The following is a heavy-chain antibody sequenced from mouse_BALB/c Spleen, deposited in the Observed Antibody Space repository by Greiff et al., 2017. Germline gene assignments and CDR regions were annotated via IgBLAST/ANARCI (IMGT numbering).Heavy chain of an antibody. D-gene: IGHD2-1*01. CDR2: ISTYYGDA. Sequence: QVQLKESGAELVRPGVSVKISCKGSGYTFTDYAMHWVKQSHAKSLEWIGVISTYYGDASYNQKFKGKATMTVDKSSSTAYMELARLTSEDSAIYYCARGKNGNPAWFAYWGQGTQVTVSA. J-gene: IGHJ3*01. CDR3: ARGKNGNPAWFAY. CDR1: GYTFTDYA. V-gene: IGHV1S137*01.